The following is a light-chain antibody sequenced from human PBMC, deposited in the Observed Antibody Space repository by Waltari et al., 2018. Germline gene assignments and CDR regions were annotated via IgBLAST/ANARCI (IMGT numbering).Light chain of an antibody. Sequence: QSVLTQPPSVSAAPGQRVTISCSGGHSNIGNNHVSWYRQFPGTAPELLIYEDGERPSGVPGRFSGSKSGTSATLDITGLQAGDEADYYCGTWDSSLSGAVFGGGTHLTVL. J-gene: IGLJ7*01. CDR3: GTWDSSLSGAV. CDR2: EDG. CDR1: HSNIGNNH. V-gene: IGLV1-51*02.